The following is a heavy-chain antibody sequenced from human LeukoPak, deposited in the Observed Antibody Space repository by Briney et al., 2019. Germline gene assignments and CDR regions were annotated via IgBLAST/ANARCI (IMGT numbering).Heavy chain of an antibody. D-gene: IGHD3-10*01. CDR3: ARDFVVNYGWGAFDI. V-gene: IGHV3-23*01. CDR1: GFTFSSYA. Sequence: GGSLRLSCAASGFTFSSYAMSWVRQAPGKGLEWVSAISGSGGSTYYADSVKGRFTISRDNAKNTLYLQMNSLRAEDTAVYYCARDFVVNYGWGAFDIWGQGTMVTVSS. CDR2: ISGSGGST. J-gene: IGHJ3*02.